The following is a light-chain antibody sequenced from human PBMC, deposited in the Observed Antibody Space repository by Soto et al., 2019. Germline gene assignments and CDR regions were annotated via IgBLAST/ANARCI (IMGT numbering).Light chain of an antibody. Sequence: QSALTQPASVSGSPGQSITISCTGTSSDVGGYNYVSWYQQHPGKAPKLMIYEVSNRPSGVSNRFSGSKSGNTASLTISGLQADDEADYYCISYTSSSTPYVFGTGTKLTLL. CDR2: EVS. J-gene: IGLJ1*01. CDR1: SSDVGGYNY. CDR3: ISYTSSSTPYV. V-gene: IGLV2-14*01.